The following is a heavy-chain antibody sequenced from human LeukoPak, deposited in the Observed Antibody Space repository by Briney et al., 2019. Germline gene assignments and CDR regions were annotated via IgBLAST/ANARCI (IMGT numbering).Heavy chain of an antibody. D-gene: IGHD1-26*01. J-gene: IGHJ4*02. Sequence: PGGSLRLSCVVSGFTLRSYNMHWVRQAPGKGLEWVSYISTSSYYIYYADSVKGRFTISGDDAKNSLYLQMNSLRDEDTALYYCARDASGSSTGLIDSWGQGTLVTVSS. V-gene: IGHV3-21*01. CDR1: GFTLRSYN. CDR3: ARDASGSSTGLIDS. CDR2: ISTSSYYI.